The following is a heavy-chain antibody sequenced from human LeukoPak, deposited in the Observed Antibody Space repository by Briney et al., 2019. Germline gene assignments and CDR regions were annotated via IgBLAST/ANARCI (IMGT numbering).Heavy chain of an antibody. CDR3: ARESGYYDSSGYIDY. CDR1: GFTFSSYS. D-gene: IGHD3-22*01. CDR2: ISSSNSYI. V-gene: IGHV3-21*01. Sequence: KPGGSLRLSCAASGFTFSSYSMNWVRQAPGKGLEWVSSISSSNSYIYYADSVKGRFTISRDNAKNSLYLQMNSLRAEDTAVYYCARESGYYDSSGYIDYWGQGTLVTVSS. J-gene: IGHJ4*02.